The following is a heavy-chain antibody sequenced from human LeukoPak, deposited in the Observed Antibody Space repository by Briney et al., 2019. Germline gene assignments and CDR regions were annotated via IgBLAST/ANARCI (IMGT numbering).Heavy chain of an antibody. J-gene: IGHJ6*03. CDR1: GGSISRYY. CDR2: VHTSGSP. D-gene: IGHD1-26*01. Sequence: SETLSLTCTVSGGSISRYYWNWIRQPAGKGLEWIGRVHTSGSPDYNPSLKSRVTISIDTAKNQFSLRVRSVTAADTAIYYCAGGHSGSSAKILYYYYMDVWGKGTTVTVSS. V-gene: IGHV4-4*07. CDR3: AGGHSGSSAKILYYYYMDV.